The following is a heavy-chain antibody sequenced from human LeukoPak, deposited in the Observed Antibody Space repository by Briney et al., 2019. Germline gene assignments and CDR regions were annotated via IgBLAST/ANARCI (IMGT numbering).Heavy chain of an antibody. D-gene: IGHD2-8*01. Sequence: SETLSLTGTVSVGSISSSSYYWGWIRQPPGKGLEWIGSIYYSGSTYYNPSLKSRVTISVDTSKNQFSLKLSSVTAADTAVYYCARLTNGNPGDYWGQGTLVTVSS. J-gene: IGHJ4*02. CDR2: IYYSGST. CDR3: ARLTNGNPGDY. CDR1: VGSISSSSYY. V-gene: IGHV4-39*07.